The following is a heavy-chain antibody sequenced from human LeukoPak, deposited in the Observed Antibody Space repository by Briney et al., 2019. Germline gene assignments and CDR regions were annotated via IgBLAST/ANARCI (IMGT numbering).Heavy chain of an antibody. Sequence: PSETLSLTCTVSGDAINNFYWSWIRQAPGQGLEWIGYISNSGSTNYSPSLKSRVSIPLDTSKNRFSPKLSSVTAADTALYYCAGLVSRYALGHWGQGTLVTVSS. CDR3: AGLVSRYALGH. J-gene: IGHJ5*02. D-gene: IGHD3-16*02. CDR2: ISNSGST. V-gene: IGHV4-59*01. CDR1: GDAINNFY.